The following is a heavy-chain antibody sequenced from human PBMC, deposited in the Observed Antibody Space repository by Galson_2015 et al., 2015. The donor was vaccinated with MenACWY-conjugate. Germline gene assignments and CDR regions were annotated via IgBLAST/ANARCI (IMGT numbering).Heavy chain of an antibody. Sequence: SLRLSCAASGFTFGDYAMSWFRQAPGKGLEWVAVISYDGSNKYYADSVKGRFTISRDNSKNTLYLQMNSLRAEDTAVYYCASHRRYSSGWYPYFDYWGQGTLVTVSS. CDR3: ASHRRYSSGWYPYFDY. CDR1: GFTFGDYA. CDR2: ISYDGSNK. J-gene: IGHJ4*02. V-gene: IGHV3-30*04. D-gene: IGHD6-19*01.